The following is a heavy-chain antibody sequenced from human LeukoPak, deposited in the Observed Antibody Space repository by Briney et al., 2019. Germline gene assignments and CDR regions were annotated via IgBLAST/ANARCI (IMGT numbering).Heavy chain of an antibody. V-gene: IGHV4-59*01. D-gene: IGHD5-18*01. Sequence: SETLSLPCPVSGGSISSYYWSWIRQPPGKGLEWIGYIYYSGSTNYNPSIKSRVTISVDTSKNQFSLKLSSVTAADTAVYYCARVVGTAMVQFDYWGQGTLVTVSS. J-gene: IGHJ4*02. CDR2: IYYSGST. CDR3: ARVVGTAMVQFDY. CDR1: GGSISSYY.